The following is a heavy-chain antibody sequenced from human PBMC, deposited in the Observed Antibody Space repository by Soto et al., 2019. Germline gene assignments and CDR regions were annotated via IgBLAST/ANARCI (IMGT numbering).Heavy chain of an antibody. CDR1: GFSFSTYS. D-gene: IGHD3-22*01. CDR2: IGSSSTTI. J-gene: IGHJ4*02. CDR3: ARDQYYYDSSGYSPFDY. Sequence: LRLSCAASGFSFSTYSMNWVRQAPGKGLEWVSYIGSSSTTIHYADSVKGRFTISRDNGKNSLYLQMNSLRDEDTAVYYCARDQYYYDSSGYSPFDYWGQGTLVTVSS. V-gene: IGHV3-48*02.